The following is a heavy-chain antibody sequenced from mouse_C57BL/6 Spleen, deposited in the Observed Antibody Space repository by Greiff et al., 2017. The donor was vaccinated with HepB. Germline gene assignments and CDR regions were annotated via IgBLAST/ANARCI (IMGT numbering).Heavy chain of an antibody. CDR3: ARQGGNHSAMDY. CDR1: GFTFSSYG. V-gene: IGHV5-6*01. D-gene: IGHD6-1*01. CDR2: ISSGGSYT. J-gene: IGHJ4*01. Sequence: EVQLVESGGDLVKPGGSLKLSCAASGFTFSSYGMSWVRQTPDKRLEWVATISSGGSYTYYPDSVKGRFTISRDNAKNTLYLQMSSLKSEDTAMYYCARQGGNHSAMDYWGQGTSVTVSS.